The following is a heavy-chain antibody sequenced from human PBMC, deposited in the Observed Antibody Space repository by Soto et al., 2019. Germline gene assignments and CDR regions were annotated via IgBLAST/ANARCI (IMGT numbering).Heavy chain of an antibody. D-gene: IGHD2-21*01. CDR2: IHYSGST. Sequence: SETLSLTCTVPVGSVNLGTSYWSWIRQPPGKEIEWIGFIHYSGSTNYNHSLKGRVTMSVDTSKSHFSLKLTSVNTADTAIYYCTRGGDPYKTGHWGQGTLVTVS. CDR3: TRGGDPYKTGH. J-gene: IGHJ4*02. V-gene: IGHV4-61*01. CDR1: VGSVNLGTSY.